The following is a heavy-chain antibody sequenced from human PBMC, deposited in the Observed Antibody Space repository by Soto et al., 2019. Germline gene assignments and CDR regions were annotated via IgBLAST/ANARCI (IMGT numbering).Heavy chain of an antibody. J-gene: IGHJ6*02. D-gene: IGHD6-13*01. V-gene: IGHV3-53*01. CDR2: LYGGDNL. CDR3: AKRQQLVRYYYGLDV. Sequence: EVQLVESGGGLIQPGGSLRLSCAASGRTVSSNYMNWVRQAPGKGLEWVSALYGGDNLEYADSVKGRFTISLDNSRNTLYLQMNNLRSDDTAVYYCAKRQQLVRYYYGLDVWGQGTTVTVSS. CDR1: GRTVSSNY.